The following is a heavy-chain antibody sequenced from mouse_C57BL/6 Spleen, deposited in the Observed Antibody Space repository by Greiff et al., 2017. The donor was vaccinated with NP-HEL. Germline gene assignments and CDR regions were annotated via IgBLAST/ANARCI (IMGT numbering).Heavy chain of an antibody. V-gene: IGHV1-7*01. CDR2: INPSSGYT. J-gene: IGHJ1*03. Sequence: VQLQQSGAELAKPGASVKLSCKASGYTFTSYWMHWVKQRPGQGLEWIGYINPSSGYTKYNQKFKDKATLTVDKSSSTAYMQLSSLTYEDSAVYCCARSEANWGKDWYFGVWGTGTTVTVSS. D-gene: IGHD4-1*01. CDR3: ARSEANWGKDWYFGV. CDR1: GYTFTSYW.